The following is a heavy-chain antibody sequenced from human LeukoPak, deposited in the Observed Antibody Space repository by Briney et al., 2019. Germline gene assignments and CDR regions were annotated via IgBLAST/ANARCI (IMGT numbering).Heavy chain of an antibody. D-gene: IGHD2-2*03. CDR1: GFTFSSYA. V-gene: IGHV3-23*01. Sequence: GGSLRLSCAASGFTFSSYAMSWVRQAPGKGLEWVSAISGSGGSTYYADSVKGRFTISRDYSKNTLFLQMSSLRPEDTAVYYCALGKNFGYHYFDFWGQGALVTVSS. CDR2: ISGSGGST. CDR3: ALGKNFGYHYFDF. J-gene: IGHJ4*02.